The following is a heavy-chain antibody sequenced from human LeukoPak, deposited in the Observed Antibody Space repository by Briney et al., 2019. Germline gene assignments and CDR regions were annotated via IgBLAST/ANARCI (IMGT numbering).Heavy chain of an antibody. CDR3: ARGRETAMVTVDY. V-gene: IGHV3-21*01. Sequence: SGGSLRLSCAASGFTFSSYAMNWVRQAPGKGLEWVSSISSSSSYIYYADSVKGRFTIPRDNAKNSLYLQMNSLRAEETAVYYCARGRETAMVTVDYRGRGTMATVS. D-gene: IGHD5-18*01. CDR1: GFTFSSYA. J-gene: IGHJ4*02. CDR2: ISSSSSYI.